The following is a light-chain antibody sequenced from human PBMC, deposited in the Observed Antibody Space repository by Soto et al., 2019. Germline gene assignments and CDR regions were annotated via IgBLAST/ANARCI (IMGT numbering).Light chain of an antibody. CDR2: DVS. J-gene: IGLJ1*01. CDR3: SSYTSSSTLYV. Sequence: QSVLTQPASVSGSPGQSITISCTGNSSDIGAYNYVSWYQQHPGIAPKLMIYDVSNRPSGVSNRFSGSKSGNTASLTISGLQAEDEADYYCSSYTSSSTLYVFGTGTKLTVL. V-gene: IGLV2-14*01. CDR1: SSDIGAYNY.